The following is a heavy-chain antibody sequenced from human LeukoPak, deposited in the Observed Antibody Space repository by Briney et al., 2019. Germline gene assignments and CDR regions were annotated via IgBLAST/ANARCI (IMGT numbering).Heavy chain of an antibody. CDR2: IYPGDSDT. Sequence: GESLKISSKGSGYIFTSDWIGWVRQVPGKGVEWMGNIYPGDSDTMYTPSFQGQVAISADKSINTACLQWTSLKASDTAIYYCARRASSCEYFDYWGQGTLVIVSS. CDR1: GYIFTSDW. CDR3: ARRASSCEYFDY. V-gene: IGHV5-51*01. J-gene: IGHJ4*02. D-gene: IGHD6-13*01.